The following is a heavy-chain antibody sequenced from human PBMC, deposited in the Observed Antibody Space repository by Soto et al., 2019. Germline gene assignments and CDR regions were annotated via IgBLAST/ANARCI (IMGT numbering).Heavy chain of an antibody. CDR3: AGLDCSSSTCQAAFDI. D-gene: IGHD2-2*01. J-gene: IGHJ3*02. CDR2: INPSGGST. CDR1: GYTFTSYY. Sequence: ASVKVSCKASGYTFTSYYIHWVRQAPGQGLEWMGIINPSGGSTIYAQKFQGRITMTRDTSTSTVYMELSSLRSEDTAVYYCAGLDCSSSTCQAAFDIWGQGTMVTVSS. V-gene: IGHV1-46*03.